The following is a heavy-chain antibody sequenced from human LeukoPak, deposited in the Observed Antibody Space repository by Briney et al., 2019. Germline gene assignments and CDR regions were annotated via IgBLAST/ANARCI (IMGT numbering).Heavy chain of an antibody. V-gene: IGHV3-21*01. Sequence: PGGSLRLSCAASGFSFSRYSMNWGRQAPGEGLGWVSSISSTGGYTYYTDSVKGRFTISRDNAKNTLFLHINSVRAQNTAVYYFARAGQQWLMDYYYYYGMDVGGQGTTLTVPS. CDR1: GFSFSRYS. CDR2: ISSTGGYT. D-gene: IGHD5-18*01. J-gene: IGHJ6*02. CDR3: ARAGQQWLMDYYYYYGMDV.